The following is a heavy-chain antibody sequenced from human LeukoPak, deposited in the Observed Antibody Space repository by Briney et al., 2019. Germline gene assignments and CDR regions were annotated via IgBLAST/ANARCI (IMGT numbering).Heavy chain of an antibody. J-gene: IGHJ2*01. CDR3: AREVPWVWNFDL. D-gene: IGHD1-26*01. V-gene: IGHV4-30-4*01. CDR1: GGSISSDYYY. Sequence: PSQTLSLTCTVSGGSISSDYYYWSWIRQPPGTGLEWIGYIYYSGSTYYNPSLKSRVTISVDTSKNQFSLKLNSVTAADTAVYYCAREVPWVWNFDLWGRGTLVTVSS. CDR2: IYYSGST.